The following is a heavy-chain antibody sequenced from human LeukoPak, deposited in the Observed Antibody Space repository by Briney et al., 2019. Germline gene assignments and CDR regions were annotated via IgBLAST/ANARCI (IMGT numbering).Heavy chain of an antibody. Sequence: SETLSLTCTVSGGSLSDYYWTWVPQPPGKGLEWIGYIYYSGSTNYNPSLKSRVTISVDTSKTQFSLRLTSVTAADTAVYYCARGARYFDYWGQGTLVTVSS. J-gene: IGHJ4*02. CDR3: ARGARYFDY. CDR2: IYYSGST. V-gene: IGHV4-59*01. CDR1: GGSLSDYY.